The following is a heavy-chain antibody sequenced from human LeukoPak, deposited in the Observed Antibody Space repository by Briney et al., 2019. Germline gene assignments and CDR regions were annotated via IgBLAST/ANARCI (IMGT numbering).Heavy chain of an antibody. CDR2: IYYSGST. Sequence: SETLSLTCAVYGGSFSGYYWGWIRQPPGKGLEWIGSIYYSGSTYYNPSLKSRVTISVDTSKNQFSLKLSSVTAADTAVYYCARISVGAAGNNWFDPWGQGTLVTVSS. V-gene: IGHV4-39*01. CDR3: ARISVGAAGNNWFDP. J-gene: IGHJ5*02. D-gene: IGHD6-13*01. CDR1: GGSFSGYY.